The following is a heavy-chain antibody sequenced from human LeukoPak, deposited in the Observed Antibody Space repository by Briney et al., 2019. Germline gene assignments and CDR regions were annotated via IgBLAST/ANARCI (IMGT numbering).Heavy chain of an antibody. D-gene: IGHD2-15*01. V-gene: IGHV3-7*01. Sequence: PGGSLRLSCAASGFTFSSYWMSWVRQAPGKGLEWVANIKQDGSEKYYVDSVKGRFTISRDNAKNSLYLQMSSLRAEDTAVYYCARDRSGSGCSGGSCYSIDYWGQGTLVTVSS. CDR2: IKQDGSEK. CDR3: ARDRSGSGCSGGSCYSIDY. J-gene: IGHJ4*02. CDR1: GFTFSSYW.